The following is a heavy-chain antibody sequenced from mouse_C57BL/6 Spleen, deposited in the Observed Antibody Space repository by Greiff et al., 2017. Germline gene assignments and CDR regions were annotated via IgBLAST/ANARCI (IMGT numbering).Heavy chain of an antibody. J-gene: IGHJ2*01. V-gene: IGHV1-52*01. Sequence: QVQLKQPGAELVRPGSSVKLSCKASGYTFTSYWMHWVKQRPIQGLEWIGNIDPSDSETHYNQKFKDKATLTVDKSSSTAYMQLSSLTSEDSAVYYCARDDTSGYFDYWGQGTTLTVSS. CDR1: GYTFTSYW. CDR3: ARDDTSGYFDY. D-gene: IGHD3-2*02. CDR2: IDPSDSET.